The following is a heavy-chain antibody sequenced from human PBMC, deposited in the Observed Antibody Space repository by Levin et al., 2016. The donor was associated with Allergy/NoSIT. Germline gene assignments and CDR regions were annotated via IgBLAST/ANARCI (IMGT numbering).Heavy chain of an antibody. Sequence: ASVKVSCKTSGYNFASNWIHWVRQAPGQGLEWMGVMNPRDGTTVYAQKLQGRVTMTRDMSTSAVYMELNSLRSEDTAVYYCARDSSFYDDNSGYRSWWLDPWGQGTRVTVSS. D-gene: IGHD3-22*01. V-gene: IGHV1-46*03. J-gene: IGHJ5*02. CDR2: MNPRDGTT. CDR3: ARDSSFYDDNSGYRSWWLDP. CDR1: GYNFASNW.